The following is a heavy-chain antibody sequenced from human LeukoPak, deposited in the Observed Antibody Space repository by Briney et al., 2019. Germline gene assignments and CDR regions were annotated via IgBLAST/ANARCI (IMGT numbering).Heavy chain of an antibody. Sequence: SLRLSCAASGFSLGTYSMSWLRQAPGKGLEWVSTMSGGGGLYYADSVKGRFTMSRDNAKNSVYLEMNNLRAEDTAVFYCARDSSAWSRDYWGQGTLVIVS. CDR3: ARDSSAWSRDY. J-gene: IGHJ4*02. V-gene: IGHV3-21*06. CDR1: GFSLGTYS. CDR2: MSGGGGL. D-gene: IGHD6-19*01.